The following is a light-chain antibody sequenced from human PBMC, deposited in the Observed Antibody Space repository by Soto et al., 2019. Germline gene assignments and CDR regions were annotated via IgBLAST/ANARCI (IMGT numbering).Light chain of an antibody. V-gene: IGLV2-11*01. Sequence: QSALTQPLSGSGSPGQSVAVSCTGTDNDVGAYDHVSWYQRSPDKAPRLLIFDVSKRPSGVPDRFSGSKSGNTASLTISGLQADDEAEYLCSSFAGTCSLYVFGGGRKVTVL. J-gene: IGLJ1*01. CDR3: SSFAGTCSLYV. CDR2: DVS. CDR1: DNDVGAYDH.